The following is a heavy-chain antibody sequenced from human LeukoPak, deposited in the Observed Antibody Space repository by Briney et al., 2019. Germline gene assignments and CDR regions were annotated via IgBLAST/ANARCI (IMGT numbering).Heavy chain of an antibody. V-gene: IGHV3-74*01. Sequence: GGSLRLSCGASGFTFTTHWIHWVRQAPGKGLVWVSRIKPDGSDTNYADSVKGRFTISRDNAKNTVYLQMNSLRAEDTAVYYCASRPDPETYIGYCSSTSCYLGVDYWGQGTLVTVSS. CDR2: IKPDGSDT. CDR3: ASRPDPETYIGYCSSTSCYLGVDY. J-gene: IGHJ4*02. D-gene: IGHD2-2*01. CDR1: GFTFTTHW.